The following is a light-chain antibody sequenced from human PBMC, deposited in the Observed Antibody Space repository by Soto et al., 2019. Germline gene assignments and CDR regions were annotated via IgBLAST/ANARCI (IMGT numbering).Light chain of an antibody. J-gene: IGKJ1*01. Sequence: EIVLTQSPGALSLSPGERATLSCRASQNIINNYLAWYQQKPGQAPRLFIYGASNRAAGIPDRFSGSGSGTDFTLTISRLEHEDFAVYYCQQYGSFPRTFGQGTKVHIK. V-gene: IGKV3-20*01. CDR1: QNIINNY. CDR2: GAS. CDR3: QQYGSFPRT.